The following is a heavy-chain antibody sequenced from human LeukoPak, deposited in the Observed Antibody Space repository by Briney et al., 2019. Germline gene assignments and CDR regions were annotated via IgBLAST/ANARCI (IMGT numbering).Heavy chain of an antibody. J-gene: IGHJ6*03. CDR1: GFTFSSYA. CDR2: ISSSGSTI. D-gene: IGHD3-3*01. CDR3: ARGRTTFGAYYYYMDV. V-gene: IGHV3-48*04. Sequence: PGGSLRLSCAASGFTFSSYAMSWVRQAPGKGLEWVSYISSSGSTIYYADSVKGRFTISRDNAKNSLYLQMNSLRAEDTAVYYCARGRTTFGAYYYYMDVWGKGTTVTVSS.